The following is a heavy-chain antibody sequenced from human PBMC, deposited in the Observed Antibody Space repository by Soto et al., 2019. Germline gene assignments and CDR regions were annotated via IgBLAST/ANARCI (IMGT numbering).Heavy chain of an antibody. D-gene: IGHD6-19*01. V-gene: IGHV1-2*02. CDR2: INPNSGGT. CDR3: ARGNGSGWYIFYYYGMDV. Sequence: ASVKVSCKASGYTFTGYYMHWVRQAPGQGLEWMGWINPNSGGTNYAQKFQGRVTMTRDTSISTAYMELSRLRSDDTAVYYCARGNGSGWYIFYYYGMDVWGQGTTVTVSS. CDR1: GYTFTGYY. J-gene: IGHJ6*02.